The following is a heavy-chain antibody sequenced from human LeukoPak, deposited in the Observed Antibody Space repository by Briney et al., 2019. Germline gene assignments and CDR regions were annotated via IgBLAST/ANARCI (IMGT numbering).Heavy chain of an antibody. CDR1: GYTFTVYY. CDR3: ARAVQAGYSSRQFDY. CDR2: INPNSGGT. V-gene: IGHV1-2*04. Sequence: GASVKVSCKASGYTFTVYYMHSVRQAPGQGREWMGWINPNSGGTNTAQKFQVWATMHRDTPISTAYMELSRLRSDDTAVYYCARAVQAGYSSRQFDYWGQETLVSVSS. D-gene: IGHD6-13*01. J-gene: IGHJ4*02.